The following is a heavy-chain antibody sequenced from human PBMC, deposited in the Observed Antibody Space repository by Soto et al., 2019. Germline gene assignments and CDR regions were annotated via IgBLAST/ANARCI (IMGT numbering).Heavy chain of an antibody. D-gene: IGHD4-17*01. Sequence: QVQLVESGGGVVQPGRSLRLSCAASGFTFSSYGMHWVRQAPGKGLEWVAVIWYDGSNKYYADSVKGRFTISRDNSKNTLYLPMNSLRAADTAVYYCARDGYGDYPSVFDYWGQGPLVTVSS. CDR3: ARDGYGDYPSVFDY. J-gene: IGHJ4*02. V-gene: IGHV3-33*01. CDR2: IWYDGSNK. CDR1: GFTFSSYG.